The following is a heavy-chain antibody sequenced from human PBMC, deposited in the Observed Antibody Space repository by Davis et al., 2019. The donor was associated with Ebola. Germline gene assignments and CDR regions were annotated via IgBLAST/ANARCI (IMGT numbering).Heavy chain of an antibody. D-gene: IGHD4-17*01. CDR2: ISGSGGGT. CDR1: GFTLSDHY. J-gene: IGHJ2*01. V-gene: IGHV3-23*01. CDR3: TTLSTVTTMYFDL. Sequence: GGSLRLSCAASGFTLSDHYMDWVRQAPGKGLEWVSLISGSGGGTYYADSVKGRFTISRDNSKNTLYLQMNSLRAEDTAVYYCTTLSTVTTMYFDLWGRGTLVTVSS.